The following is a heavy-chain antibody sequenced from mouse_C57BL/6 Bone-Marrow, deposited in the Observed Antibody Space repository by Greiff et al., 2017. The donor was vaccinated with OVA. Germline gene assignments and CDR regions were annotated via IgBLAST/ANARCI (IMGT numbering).Heavy chain of an antibody. D-gene: IGHD4-1*01. CDR1: GFSLTSYG. CDR2: IWSGGST. V-gene: IGHV2-2*01. J-gene: IGHJ1*03. Sequence: VKLVESGPGLVQPSQSLSITCTVSGFSLTSYGVHWVRQSPGKGLEWLGVIWSGGSTDYNAAFISRLSISKDNSKSQVFFKMNSLQADDTAIYDCARMDWDGRYFDVWGTGTTVTVSS. CDR3: ARMDWDGRYFDV.